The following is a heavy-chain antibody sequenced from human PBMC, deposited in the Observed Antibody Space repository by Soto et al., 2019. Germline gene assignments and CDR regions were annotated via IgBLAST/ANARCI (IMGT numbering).Heavy chain of an antibody. Sequence: QVQLVESGGGVVQPGRSLRLSCAASGFTFSSYAMHWVRQAPGKGLEWVAVISYDGSNKYYADSVKGRFTISRDNSKNTLYLQMNSLRAEDTAVYYCARGPHSYGSGSYYIEYYFDYWGQGTLVTVSS. CDR3: ARGPHSYGSGSYYIEYYFDY. CDR2: ISYDGSNK. J-gene: IGHJ4*02. D-gene: IGHD3-10*01. CDR1: GFTFSSYA. V-gene: IGHV3-30-3*01.